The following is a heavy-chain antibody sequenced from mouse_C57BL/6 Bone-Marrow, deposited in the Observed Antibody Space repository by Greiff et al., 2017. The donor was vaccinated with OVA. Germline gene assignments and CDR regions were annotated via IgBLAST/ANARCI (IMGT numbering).Heavy chain of an antibody. D-gene: IGHD2-3*01. CDR3: AGGWLLLWYFDV. CDR2: INPSTGGT. CDR1: GYSFTGYY. V-gene: IGHV1-42*01. J-gene: IGHJ1*03. Sequence: VQLKQSGPELVKPGASVKISCKASGYSFTGYYMNWVKQSPEKSLEWIGEINPSTGGTTYNQKFKAKATLTVDKSSSTAYMQLKSLTSEDSAVYYCAGGWLLLWYFDVWGTGTTVTVSS.